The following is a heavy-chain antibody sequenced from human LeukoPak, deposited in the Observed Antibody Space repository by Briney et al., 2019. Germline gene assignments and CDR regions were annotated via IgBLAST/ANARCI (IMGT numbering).Heavy chain of an antibody. V-gene: IGHV3-30*18. J-gene: IGHJ4*02. CDR3: AKRGDSGSYGSDY. CDR2: ISYDGSNK. Sequence: GGSLRLSCAASGFTFSSYGMHWVRQAPGKGLEWVAVISYDGSNKYYADSVKGRFTISRDNSKNTLYLQMNSLRAEDTAVYYCAKRGDSGSYGSDYWGQGTLVTVSS. CDR1: GFTFSSYG. D-gene: IGHD1-26*01.